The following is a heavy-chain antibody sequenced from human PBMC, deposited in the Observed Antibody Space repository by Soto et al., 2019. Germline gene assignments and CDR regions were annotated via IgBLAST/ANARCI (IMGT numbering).Heavy chain of an antibody. CDR3: ARGVMITFGGVIFGFDP. Sequence: QVPLVQSGAEVKKPGASVKVSCKASGYTFTSYAMHWVRQAPGQRLEWMGWINAGNGNTKYSQKFQGRVTITRDTSASTAYMELSSLRSEDTAVYYCARGVMITFGGVIFGFDPWGQGTLVTVSS. CDR1: GYTFTSYA. J-gene: IGHJ5*02. CDR2: INAGNGNT. V-gene: IGHV1-3*01. D-gene: IGHD3-16*02.